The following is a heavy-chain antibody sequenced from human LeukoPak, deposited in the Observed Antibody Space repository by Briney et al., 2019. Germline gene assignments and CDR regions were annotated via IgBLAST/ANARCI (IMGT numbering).Heavy chain of an antibody. Sequence: GGSLRLSCAASGFTFSSYAMHWVRQAPGKGLEGVAVISYDGSNKYYADSVKGRFTISRDNSKNTLYLQMNSLRAEDTAVYYCARDRAVATPLTYYYYYGMDVWGQGTTVTVSS. J-gene: IGHJ6*02. CDR2: ISYDGSNK. CDR3: ARDRAVATPLTYYYYYGMDV. D-gene: IGHD5-12*01. V-gene: IGHV3-30-3*01. CDR1: GFTFSSYA.